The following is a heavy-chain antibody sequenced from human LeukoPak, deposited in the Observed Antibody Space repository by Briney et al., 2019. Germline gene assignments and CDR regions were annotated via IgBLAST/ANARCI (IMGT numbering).Heavy chain of an antibody. CDR2: IYYSGST. CDR3: AREDFGVVIDY. J-gene: IGHJ4*02. Sequence: SETLSLTCTVSGGSISSYYWSWIRQPLGKGLEWIGYIYYSGSTNYNPSLKSRVTISVDTSKNQFSLKLSSVTAADTAVYYCAREDFGVVIDYWGQGTLVTVSS. CDR1: GGSISSYY. D-gene: IGHD3-3*01. V-gene: IGHV4-59*01.